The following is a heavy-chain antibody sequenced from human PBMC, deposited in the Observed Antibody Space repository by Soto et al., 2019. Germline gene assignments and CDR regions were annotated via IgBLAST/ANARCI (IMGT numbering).Heavy chain of an antibody. CDR2: TGISGRTT. CDR3: ARGKRALITYGPFDP. Sequence: XVSLRLSFAASGFTVNTYAMSWVRQAPGKGLEWVSTTGISGRTTYYADSVKGRFTISRDDSKNTLFLHMNSLRAADTAVYYCARGKRALITYGPFDPWGQGTLVTVSS. J-gene: IGHJ5*02. CDR1: GFTVNTYA. V-gene: IGHV3-23*01. D-gene: IGHD4-17*01.